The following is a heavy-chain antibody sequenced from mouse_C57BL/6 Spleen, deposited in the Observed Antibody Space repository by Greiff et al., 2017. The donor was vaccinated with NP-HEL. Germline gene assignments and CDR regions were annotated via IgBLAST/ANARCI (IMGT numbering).Heavy chain of an antibody. V-gene: IGHV14-4*01. D-gene: IGHD1-1*01. J-gene: IGHJ3*01. Sequence: EVQLQQSGAELVRPGASVKLSCTASGFNIKDDYMHWVKQRPEQGLEWIGWIDPENGDTEYASKFQGKATITADTSSNTAYLQLSSLTSEDTAVYYCTTGLYGSSYGFAYWGQGTLVTVSA. CDR1: GFNIKDDY. CDR3: TTGLYGSSYGFAY. CDR2: IDPENGDT.